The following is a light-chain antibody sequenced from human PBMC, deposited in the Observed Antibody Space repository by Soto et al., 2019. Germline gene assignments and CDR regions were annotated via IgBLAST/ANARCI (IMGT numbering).Light chain of an antibody. J-gene: IGKJ1*01. V-gene: IGKV1-39*01. Sequence: DIQMTQSPSSLSASVGDRVTITCRASQTSATFINCYQRKSGSAPILRIYEMSGLQSGVPSRFSGSGSGTHYVLTISNFQPEDSATYFCQQTYIKPQTFGQGTKVDMK. CDR1: QTSATF. CDR3: QQTYIKPQT. CDR2: EMS.